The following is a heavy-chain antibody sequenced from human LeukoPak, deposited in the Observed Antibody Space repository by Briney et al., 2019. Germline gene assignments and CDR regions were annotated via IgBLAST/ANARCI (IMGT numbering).Heavy chain of an antibody. J-gene: IGHJ6*03. CDR3: AKWEAVAATRNYYYYYMDV. CDR1: GFTFSSYE. D-gene: IGHD6-19*01. CDR2: ISSSGSTI. Sequence: GGSLRLSCAASGFTFSSYEMNWVRQAPGKGLEWVSYISSSGSTIYYADSVKGRFTISRDNSKNTLYLQMNSLRAEDTAVYYCAKWEAVAATRNYYYYYMDVWGKGTTVTISS. V-gene: IGHV3-48*03.